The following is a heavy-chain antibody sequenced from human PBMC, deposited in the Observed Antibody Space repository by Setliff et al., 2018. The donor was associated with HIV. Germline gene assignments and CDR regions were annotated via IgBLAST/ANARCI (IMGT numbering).Heavy chain of an antibody. CDR3: AKGRNEATTGGDY. V-gene: IGHV3-7*03. J-gene: IGHJ4*02. Sequence: PGGSLRLSCAASGFTFSSYWMSWVRQAPGKGLEWVANIKQDGSEKYYVDSVKGRFTISRDNAKNSLYLQMNSLRAEDTAVYYCAKGRNEATTGGDYWGQGTLVTVSS. CDR2: IKQDGSEK. D-gene: IGHD4-17*01. CDR1: GFTFSSYW.